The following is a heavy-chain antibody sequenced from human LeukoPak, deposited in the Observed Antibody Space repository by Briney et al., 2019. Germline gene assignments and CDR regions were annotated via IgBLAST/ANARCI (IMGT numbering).Heavy chain of an antibody. CDR3: SKGETDTGTLTHVY. Sequence: SGGSLRPSFEPPGSTLRNYALSGVRQAPGKGRGWAPPISGSGTTTHYADSVKGRFTVSRDNSKNTVFLQMHSLGAEDTAVYYCSKGETDTGTLTHVYWGPGTLVTVSS. V-gene: IGHV3-23*05. D-gene: IGHD1-7*01. CDR2: ISGSGTTT. J-gene: IGHJ4*02. CDR1: GSTLRNYA.